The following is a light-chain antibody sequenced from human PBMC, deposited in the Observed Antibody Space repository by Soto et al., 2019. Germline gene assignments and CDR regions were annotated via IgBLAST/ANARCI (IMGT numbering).Light chain of an antibody. CDR2: KAS. CDR1: QTISSW. V-gene: IGKV1-5*03. CDR3: QHYNSYSEA. Sequence: IQMTPSPSSLSASVGASVTITCRASQTISSWLAWYQQKPGKAPKLLIYKASTLKSGVPSRFSGSGSGTEFTLTISSLQTDEFATYDCQHYNSYSEAVGQGTKVDIK. J-gene: IGKJ1*01.